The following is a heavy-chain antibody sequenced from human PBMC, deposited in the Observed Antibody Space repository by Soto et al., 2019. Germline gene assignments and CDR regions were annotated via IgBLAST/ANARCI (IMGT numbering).Heavy chain of an antibody. D-gene: IGHD6-13*01. CDR2: GSWSSSNR. J-gene: IGHJ5*02. Sequence: EVQLVEAGGGLVQPGRSLRLSCVASGFTFDDHAMHWVRQLPGKGLEWVSGGSWSSSNRRYAASVQGRFTIARDNDKKSLFLQMDSLRPEDSALYYCTRGGSGALIAAARTGQCLAPWGKGTVVTVSS. CDR3: TRGGSGALIAAARTGQCLAP. V-gene: IGHV3-9*01. CDR1: GFTFDDHA.